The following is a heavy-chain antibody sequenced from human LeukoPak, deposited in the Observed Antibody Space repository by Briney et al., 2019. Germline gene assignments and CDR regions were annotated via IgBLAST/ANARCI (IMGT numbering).Heavy chain of an antibody. D-gene: IGHD1-26*01. V-gene: IGHV1-46*02. CDR1: GYTFNSNY. CDR3: ARDDGVGAIDY. Sequence: ASVKVSCKTSGYTFNSNYMHWVRQAPGQGLEWVGLTNPSGDTTSYAQKFQGRVTMTRDMATTTVYMEVISLRSDDTAVYYCARDDGVGAIDYWGQGTLVTVSS. CDR2: TNPSGDTT. J-gene: IGHJ4*02.